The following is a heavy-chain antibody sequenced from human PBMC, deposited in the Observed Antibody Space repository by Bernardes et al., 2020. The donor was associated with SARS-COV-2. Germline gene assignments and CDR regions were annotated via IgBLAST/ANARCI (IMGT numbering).Heavy chain of an antibody. CDR3: ARVRRLDDAFDI. D-gene: IGHD6-19*01. V-gene: IGHV4-34*01. CDR2: INHSGST. CDR1: GGSFSGYY. J-gene: IGHJ3*02. Sequence: SETLSLTCAVYGGSFSGYYWSWIRQPPGKGLEWIGEINHSGSTNYNPSLKSRVTISVDTSKNQFSLKLSSVTAADTAVYYCARVRRLDDAFDIWGQGTMVTVSS.